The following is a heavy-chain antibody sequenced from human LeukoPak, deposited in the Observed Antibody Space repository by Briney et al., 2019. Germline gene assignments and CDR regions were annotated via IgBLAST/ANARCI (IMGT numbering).Heavy chain of an antibody. V-gene: IGHV4-59*08. Sequence: PSETLSLTCTVSGGSISSYYWSWIRQPPGKGLEWIGYIYYSGSTNYNPSLKSRVTISVDTSKNQFSLKLSSVTAADTVVYYCARQAYCGGDCYPDFDIWGQGTMVTVSS. J-gene: IGHJ3*02. CDR2: IYYSGST. D-gene: IGHD2-21*02. CDR3: ARQAYCGGDCYPDFDI. CDR1: GGSISSYY.